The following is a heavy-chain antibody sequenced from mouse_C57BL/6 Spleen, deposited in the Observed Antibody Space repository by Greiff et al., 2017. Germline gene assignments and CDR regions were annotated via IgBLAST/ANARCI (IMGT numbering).Heavy chain of an antibody. D-gene: IGHD2-5*01. V-gene: IGHV3-6*01. CDR2: ISYDGSN. J-gene: IGHJ3*01. Sequence: ASGPGLVKPSQSLSLTCSVTGYSIPRGYYWNWIRQFPGNKLEWMGYISYDGSNNYNPSLKNRISITRDTSKNQFFLKLNSVTTEDTATYYCAYYSTFAYWGQGTLVTVSA. CDR1: GYSIPRGYY. CDR3: AYYSTFAY.